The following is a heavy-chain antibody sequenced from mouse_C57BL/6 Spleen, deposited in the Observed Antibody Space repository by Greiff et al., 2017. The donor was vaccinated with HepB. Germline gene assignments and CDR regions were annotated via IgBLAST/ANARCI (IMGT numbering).Heavy chain of an antibody. V-gene: IGHV5-16*01. Sequence: EVQVVESEGGLVQPGSSMTLSCTASGFTFSDYYMAWVRQVPEKGLEWVANINYDGSSTYYLDSLKSRFIISRDNAKNILYLQMSSLTSEDTATYYCARHYDYLYYAMDYWGQGTSVTVSS. CDR3: ARHYDYLYYAMDY. CDR1: GFTFSDYY. J-gene: IGHJ4*01. CDR2: INYDGSST. D-gene: IGHD2-4*01.